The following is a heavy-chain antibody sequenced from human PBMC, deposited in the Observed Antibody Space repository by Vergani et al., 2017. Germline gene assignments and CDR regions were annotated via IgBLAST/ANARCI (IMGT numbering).Heavy chain of an antibody. CDR3: ARARAGRQWLAASGFDS. J-gene: IGHJ4*02. CDR1: DYNFTNYG. V-gene: IGHV1-18*01. CDR2: ISAYNGDT. D-gene: IGHD6-19*01. Sequence: QVQLVQSGAEVKKPGASVRVSCKASDYNFTNYGISWVRQAPGQGLEWMGWISAYNGDTNYAQKLHVRVTMTTDASTSTAYMELRSLRSDDTAVYYCARARAGRQWLAASGFDSWGQGTLVTVSS.